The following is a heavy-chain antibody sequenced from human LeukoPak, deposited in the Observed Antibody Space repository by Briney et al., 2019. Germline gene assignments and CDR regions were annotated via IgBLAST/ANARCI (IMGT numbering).Heavy chain of an antibody. D-gene: IGHD5-12*01. Sequence: PSETLSLTCTVSGDSITSSSYYWGWVRQPPGKGLEWIGSIYSSDSTYYNPALKSRVTIPADMSNNRFSLKLSSVTAADTAVYYCVSTHFDIGFFYYGMDVWGPGTTVTVSS. V-gene: IGHV4-39*01. CDR2: IYSSDST. CDR1: GDSITSSSYY. J-gene: IGHJ6*02. CDR3: VSTHFDIGFFYYGMDV.